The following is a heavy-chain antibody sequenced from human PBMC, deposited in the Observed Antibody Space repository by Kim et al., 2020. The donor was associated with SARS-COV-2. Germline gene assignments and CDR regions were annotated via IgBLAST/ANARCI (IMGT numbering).Heavy chain of an antibody. CDR3: ARAGCSSTSCYIRFDP. CDR1: GYTFTSYA. Sequence: ASVKVSCKASGYTFTSYAMHWVRQAPGQRLEWMGWINAGNGNTKYSQKFQGRVTITRDTSASTAYMGLSSLRSEDTAVYYCARAGCSSTSCYIRFDPWGQGTLVTVSS. V-gene: IGHV1-3*01. D-gene: IGHD2-2*02. CDR2: INAGNGNT. J-gene: IGHJ5*02.